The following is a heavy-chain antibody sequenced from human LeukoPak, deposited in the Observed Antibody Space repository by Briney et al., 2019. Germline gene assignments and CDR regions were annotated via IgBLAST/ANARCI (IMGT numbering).Heavy chain of an antibody. CDR2: IKQDGSQR. CDR3: GNQVGTSPRRSPFTY. CDR1: GFTFSDYW. Sequence: GGSLRLSCTASGFTFSDYWMTWVRQAPGKGPEWVANIKQDGSQRYYVDSVRGRFTISRDNAKNSLFLQMNGLRAEDTAVYYCGNQVGTSPRRSPFTYWGKGTLATAS. V-gene: IGHV3-7*01. D-gene: IGHD1-14*01. J-gene: IGHJ4*02.